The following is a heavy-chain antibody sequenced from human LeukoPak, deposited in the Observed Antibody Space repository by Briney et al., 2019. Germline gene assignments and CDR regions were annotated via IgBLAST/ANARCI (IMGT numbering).Heavy chain of an antibody. J-gene: IGHJ4*02. CDR1: GFTFSGYA. CDR3: ACAIGLYDSSGYHYFDY. D-gene: IGHD3-22*01. Sequence: GGSLRLSCAASGFTFSGYAMSWVRQAPGMGLVWGSAISSSGGSTYYADSVKGRFTISRDNSKNTLYLQMNSLRAEDTAVYYCACAIGLYDSSGYHYFDYWGQGTLVIVSS. V-gene: IGHV3-23*01. CDR2: ISSSGGST.